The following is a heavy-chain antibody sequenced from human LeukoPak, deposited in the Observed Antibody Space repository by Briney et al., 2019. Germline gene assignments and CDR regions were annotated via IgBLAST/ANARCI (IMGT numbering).Heavy chain of an antibody. D-gene: IGHD2-21*02. J-gene: IGHJ5*02. CDR1: GFTFSSYW. CDR3: AKGDSSSPNWFDP. CDR2: IRSDGSNK. Sequence: GGSLRLSCAASGFTFSSYWMSWVRQAPGKGLEWVSFIRSDGSNKYYADSVKGRFTISRDNSKSTLYLQMNSLRGEDTAVYYCAKGDSSSPNWFDPWGQGALVTVSS. V-gene: IGHV3-30*02.